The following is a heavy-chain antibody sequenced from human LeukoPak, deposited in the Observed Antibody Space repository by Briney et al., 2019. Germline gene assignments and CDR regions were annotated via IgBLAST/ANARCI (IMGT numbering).Heavy chain of an antibody. CDR1: GFTFSSYA. J-gene: IGHJ4*02. CDR2: ISYDGSNT. D-gene: IGHD2-15*01. CDR3: ARDSPSRIVGFDY. V-gene: IGHV3-30*04. Sequence: PGRSLRLSCAASGFTFSSYAMHWVRQAPGKGLEWVAVISYDGSNTYYADSVKGRFTISRDNSKNTLYLQMNSLRAEDTAVYYCARDSPSRIVGFDYWGQGTLVTVSS.